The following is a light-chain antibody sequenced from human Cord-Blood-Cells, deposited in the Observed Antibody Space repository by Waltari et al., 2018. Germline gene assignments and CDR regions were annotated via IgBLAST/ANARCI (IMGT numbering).Light chain of an antibody. CDR2: QDS. V-gene: IGLV3-1*01. CDR3: QAWDSSTYV. Sequence: SYELTQPPSVSVSPGQTASITCSGDKLGGQYACWYQQKPGQSPVLVIYQDSKRPSGIPERFSGSNSGNTATLTISGTQAMDEADYYCQAWDSSTYVFGTGTKVTVL. CDR1: KLGGQY. J-gene: IGLJ1*01.